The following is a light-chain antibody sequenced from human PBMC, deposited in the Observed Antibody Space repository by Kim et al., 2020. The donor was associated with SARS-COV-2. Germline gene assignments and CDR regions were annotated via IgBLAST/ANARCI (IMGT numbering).Light chain of an antibody. CDR1: QSINTW. CDR3: QQYNSYPYT. Sequence: DIQMTPSPSTLSASVGDRVTITCRASQSINTWLAWYQQKPGKAPKLLIYKASSLESGVPSRFSGSGSGTEFTLTISSLQPDDFATYYCQQYNSYPYTFGQGTKLEI. V-gene: IGKV1-5*03. CDR2: KAS. J-gene: IGKJ2*01.